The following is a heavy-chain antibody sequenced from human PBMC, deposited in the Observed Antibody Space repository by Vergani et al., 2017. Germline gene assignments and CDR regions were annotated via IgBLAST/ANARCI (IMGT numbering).Heavy chain of an antibody. D-gene: IGHD4-17*01. Sequence: QVQLQESGPGLVKPSETLSLTCTVSGGSISSYYWSWIRQPPGKGPEWIGYIYYSGSTNYNPSLKSRVTISVDTSKNQFSLKLSSVTAADTAVYYCARAHGDYGSFDYWGQGTLVTVSS. J-gene: IGHJ4*02. CDR3: ARAHGDYGSFDY. V-gene: IGHV4-59*01. CDR1: GGSISSYY. CDR2: IYYSGST.